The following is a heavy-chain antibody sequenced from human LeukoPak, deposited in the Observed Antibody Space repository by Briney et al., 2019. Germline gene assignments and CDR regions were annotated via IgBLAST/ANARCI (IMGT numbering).Heavy chain of an antibody. D-gene: IGHD6-19*01. CDR2: ISSSVGTA. CDR3: AKPRSGWGEFDY. J-gene: IGHJ4*02. V-gene: IGHV3-23*01. CDR1: GFTVKSYV. Sequence: GGSLRLSCAASGFTVKSYVTTWRRQAPGKGLERVSGISSSVGTAYYTDALKGRFTIPRDNSKNTVFLQMNSLRAEDTAVYYCAKPRSGWGEFDYWGQGTLVTVSS.